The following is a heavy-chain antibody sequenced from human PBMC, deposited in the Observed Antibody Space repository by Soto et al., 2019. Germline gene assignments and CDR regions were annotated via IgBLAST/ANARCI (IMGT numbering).Heavy chain of an antibody. CDR2: INPNSGGT. J-gene: IGHJ3*02. CDR3: ARAMVVAATNAFDI. D-gene: IGHD2-15*01. Sequence: GASVKVSCKASGYTFTGYYMHWVRQAPGQGLEWMGWINPNSGGTNYAQKFQGWVTMTRDTSISTAYMELGRLRSDDTAVYYCARAMVVAATNAFDIWGQGTMVTVSS. CDR1: GYTFTGYY. V-gene: IGHV1-2*04.